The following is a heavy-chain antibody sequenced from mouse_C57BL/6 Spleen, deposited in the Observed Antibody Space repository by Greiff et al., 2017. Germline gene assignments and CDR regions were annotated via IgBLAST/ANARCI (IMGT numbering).Heavy chain of an antibody. J-gene: IGHJ3*01. CDR2: IYPGDGDT. CDR3: ARRYGSSPAGFAY. Sequence: QVQLKESGAELVKPGASVKISCKASGYAFSSYWMNWVKQRPGKGLEWIGQIYPGDGDTNYNGKFKGKATLTADKSSSTAYMQLSSLTSEDSAVYFCARRYGSSPAGFAYWGQGTLVTVSA. CDR1: GYAFSSYW. D-gene: IGHD1-1*01. V-gene: IGHV1-80*01.